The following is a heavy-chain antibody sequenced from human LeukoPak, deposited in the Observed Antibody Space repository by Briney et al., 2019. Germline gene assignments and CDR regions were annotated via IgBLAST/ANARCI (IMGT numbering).Heavy chain of an antibody. Sequence: PGGSLRLSCAASGFTFNNAWMSWVRQAPGKGLEWVGRIKSKTDGGTTDYAAPVKGRFTISRDDSKNTLYLQMNSLKTEDTAVYYCTTDLEWLLSRVGYNWFDPWGQGTLVTVSS. D-gene: IGHD3-3*01. CDR3: TTDLEWLLSRVGYNWFDP. J-gene: IGHJ5*02. CDR1: GFTFNNAW. V-gene: IGHV3-15*01. CDR2: IKSKTDGGTT.